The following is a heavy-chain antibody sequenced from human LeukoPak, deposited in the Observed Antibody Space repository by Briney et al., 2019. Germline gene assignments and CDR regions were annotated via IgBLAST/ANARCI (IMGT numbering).Heavy chain of an antibody. Sequence: GGSLRLSCAASGFTFSSYSMNWVRQAPGKGLEWVSSISSSSSYIYYADTAKGRFTISRDNAKNSLYLQMNSLRAEDTAVYYCARAYCGGDCYSGVDRGTHYYFDYWGQGTLVTVSS. CDR3: ARAYCGGDCYSGVDRGTHYYFDY. CDR2: ISSSSSYI. V-gene: IGHV3-21*01. D-gene: IGHD2-21*02. J-gene: IGHJ4*02. CDR1: GFTFSSYS.